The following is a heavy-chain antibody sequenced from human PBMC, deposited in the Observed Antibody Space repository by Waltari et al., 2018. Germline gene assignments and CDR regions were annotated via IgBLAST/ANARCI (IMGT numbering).Heavy chain of an antibody. CDR3: AKYRGEVRDVTYYYYGMDV. J-gene: IGHJ6*02. CDR2: IMGSGGST. V-gene: IGHV3-23*01. CDR1: GFTFSSYA. Sequence: EVQLLESGGGLVQPGGSLRLSCAASGFTFSSYAMSWVRQAPGKGLEWVSAIMGSGGSTYYADSVKGRFTISRDNSKNTLYLQMNSLRAEDTAVYYCAKYRGEVRDVTYYYYGMDVWGQGTTVTVSS. D-gene: IGHD3-3*01.